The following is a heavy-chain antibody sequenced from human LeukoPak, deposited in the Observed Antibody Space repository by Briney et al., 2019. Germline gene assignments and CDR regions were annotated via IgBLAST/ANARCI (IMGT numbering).Heavy chain of an antibody. V-gene: IGHV4-39*07. CDR1: GDSISTSNSY. CDR3: AREEPGITMVRGVISA. CDR2: IYYSGNT. Sequence: SETLSLTCTVSGDSISTSNSYWGWIRQPPGKGLEWIGSIYYSGNTYYNASLKSRVTISVDTSKNQFSLKLSSVTAADTAVYYCAREEPGITMVRGVISAWGQGTLVTVSS. J-gene: IGHJ5*02. D-gene: IGHD3-10*01.